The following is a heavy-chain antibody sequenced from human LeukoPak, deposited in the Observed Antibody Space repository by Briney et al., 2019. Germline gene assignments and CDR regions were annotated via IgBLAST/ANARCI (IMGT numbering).Heavy chain of an antibody. CDR1: GGSISSYY. Sequence: PSETLSLTCTVSGGSISSYYWSWIRQPPGKGLEWIGYICYSGSTNYNPSLKSRVTISVDTSKNQFSLKLSSVTAADTAVYYCARGGGYSYGALYYYYYGMDVWGQGTTVTVSS. V-gene: IGHV4-59*01. CDR2: ICYSGST. CDR3: ARGGGYSYGALYYYYYGMDV. J-gene: IGHJ6*02. D-gene: IGHD5-18*01.